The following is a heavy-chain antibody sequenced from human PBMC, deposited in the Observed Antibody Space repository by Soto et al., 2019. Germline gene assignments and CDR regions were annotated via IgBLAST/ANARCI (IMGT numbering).Heavy chain of an antibody. CDR2: MNPNSGNT. Sequence: ASVKVSCKASGYTFTSYGISWVRQATGQGLEWMGWMNPNSGNTGYAQKFQGRVTMARNTSMGTAYMELSSLRSEDTAVYYCARSLITMTGDAFDIWGQGTMVTVSS. CDR1: GYTFTSYG. CDR3: ARSLITMTGDAFDI. V-gene: IGHV1-8*02. J-gene: IGHJ3*02. D-gene: IGHD3-22*01.